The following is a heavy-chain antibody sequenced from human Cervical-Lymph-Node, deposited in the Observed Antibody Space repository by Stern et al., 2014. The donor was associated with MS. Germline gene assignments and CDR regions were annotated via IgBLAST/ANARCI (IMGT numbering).Heavy chain of an antibody. V-gene: IGHV3-21*01. CDR2: ISSGVSYI. CDR1: GFTFSSYS. D-gene: IGHD4-23*01. J-gene: IGHJ4*02. Sequence: EVQLVQSGGGLVKPGGSLRLSCAASGFTFSSYSMNWVRQAPGKGLEWVASISSGVSYIYYADALKGRFTISRDNAKNSLYLQMNSLRAEDTAVYYCARGRGGNCRYYFDYWGQGTLVTVSS. CDR3: ARGRGGNCRYYFDY.